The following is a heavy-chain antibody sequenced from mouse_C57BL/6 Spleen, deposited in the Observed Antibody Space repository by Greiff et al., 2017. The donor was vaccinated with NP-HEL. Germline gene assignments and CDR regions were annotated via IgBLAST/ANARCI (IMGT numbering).Heavy chain of an antibody. D-gene: IGHD2-4*01. CDR3: ARYDYGTYYWYFDV. J-gene: IGHJ1*03. CDR1: GYTFTSYW. Sequence: VQLQQPGTELVKPGASVKLSCKASGYTFTSYWMHWVKQRPGQGLEWIGNINPSNGGTNYNEKFKSKATLTVDKSSSTAYMQLSSLTSEDSAVYYCARYDYGTYYWYFDVWGTGTTVTVSS. CDR2: INPSNGGT. V-gene: IGHV1-53*01.